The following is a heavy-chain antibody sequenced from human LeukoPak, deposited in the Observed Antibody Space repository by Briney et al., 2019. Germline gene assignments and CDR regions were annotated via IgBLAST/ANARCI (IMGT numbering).Heavy chain of an antibody. V-gene: IGHV4-59*01. CDR3: ARGPSLLRFGEGGYYMDV. Sequence: SETLSLTCTVSGGSISSYYWSWIRQPPGKGLEWIGYIYYSGSTNYNPSLKSRVTISVDTSKNQFSLKLSSVTAADTAVYYCARGPSLLRFGEGGYYMDVWGKGTTVTVSS. CDR2: IYYSGST. CDR1: GGSISSYY. D-gene: IGHD3-10*01. J-gene: IGHJ6*03.